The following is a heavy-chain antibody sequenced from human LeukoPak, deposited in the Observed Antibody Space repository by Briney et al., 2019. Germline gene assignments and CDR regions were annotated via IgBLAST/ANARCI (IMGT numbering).Heavy chain of an antibody. J-gene: IGHJ4*02. CDR3: TRGRYQFDY. V-gene: IGHV3-49*03. D-gene: IGHD1-26*01. CDR2: IRSKDYGGTT. Sequence: GGSLRLPCAASGFTFSSYAMSWFRQAPGKGLEWVGFIRSKDYGGTTDCAASVKGRFSISRDDSKSIAYLQMNSLETEDTAMYYCTRGRYQFDYWGQGTLVTVSS. CDR1: GFTFSSYA.